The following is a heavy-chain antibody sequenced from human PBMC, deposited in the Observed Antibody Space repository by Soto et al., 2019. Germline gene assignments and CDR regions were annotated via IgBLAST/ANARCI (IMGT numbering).Heavy chain of an antibody. V-gene: IGHV1-69*04. CDR1: GGTFSSYT. CDR2: IIPILGIA. Sequence: SVKVSCKASGGTFSSYTISWVRQAPGQGLEWMGRIIPILGIANYAQKFQGRVTITADKSTSTAYMELSSLRSEDTAVYYCARDTEYYDILTGYYEGPSNWFDPWGQGTLVTVSS. D-gene: IGHD3-9*01. J-gene: IGHJ5*02. CDR3: ARDTEYYDILTGYYEGPSNWFDP.